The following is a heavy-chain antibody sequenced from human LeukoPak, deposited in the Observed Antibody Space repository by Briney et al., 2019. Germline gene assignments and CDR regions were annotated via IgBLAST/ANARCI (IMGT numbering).Heavy chain of an antibody. CDR2: IKSKTDGGTT. CDR1: GFTFSNAW. Sequence: KSGGSLRLSCAASGFTFSNAWMSWVRQAPGKGLEWVGRIKSKTDGGTTDYAAPVKGRFTISRDDSKNTLYLQMNSLKTEDTAVYYCTTLHDYSHSFDYWGQGTLVTVSS. V-gene: IGHV3-15*01. CDR3: TTLHDYSHSFDY. J-gene: IGHJ4*02. D-gene: IGHD4-11*01.